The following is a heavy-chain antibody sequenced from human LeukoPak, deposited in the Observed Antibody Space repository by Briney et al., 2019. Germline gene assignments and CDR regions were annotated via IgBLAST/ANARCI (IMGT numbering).Heavy chain of an antibody. D-gene: IGHD3-16*01. CDR2: IYYSGST. V-gene: IGHV4-39*07. J-gene: IGHJ5*02. CDR3: ASPPLIGFPEGAWSDP. Sequence: SETLSLTCTVSGGSINSGDYYWVWIRQPPGKGLEWIGSIYYSGSTSYNPSLKSRVTMTVDTSKSQFSLKLSSVTAADTAVDFCASPPLIGFPEGAWSDPWAKGTLAT. CDR1: GGSINSGDYY.